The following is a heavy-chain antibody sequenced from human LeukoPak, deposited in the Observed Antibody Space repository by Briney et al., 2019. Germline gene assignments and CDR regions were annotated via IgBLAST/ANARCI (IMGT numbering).Heavy chain of an antibody. J-gene: IGHJ4*02. V-gene: IGHV1-69*13. Sequence: SVKVSCKASEATFSSYAISWVRQAPGQGLEWMGGIIPIFGIAKYSHTFQGRVTITADESTSTAYMEVSSVRSDDTDVYYCARDSSGIFDYWGQGTLVTVSS. D-gene: IGHD3-22*01. CDR2: IIPIFGIA. CDR1: EATFSSYA. CDR3: ARDSSGIFDY.